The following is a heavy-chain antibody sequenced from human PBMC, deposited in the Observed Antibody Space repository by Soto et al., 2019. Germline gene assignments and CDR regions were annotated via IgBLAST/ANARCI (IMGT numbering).Heavy chain of an antibody. CDR2: IWYDGSNK. J-gene: IGHJ5*02. CDR1: GVTFSRGG. Sequence: GGDLRVSWGGAGVTFSRGGNHWGRQAPGMGLEWVAVIWYDGSNKYYADSVKGRFTISRDNSKNTLYLQMNSLRAEDTAVYYCARGRYCSSTSCPSFDPWGQGTLVTVSS. CDR3: ARGRYCSSTSCPSFDP. D-gene: IGHD2-2*01. V-gene: IGHV3-33*01.